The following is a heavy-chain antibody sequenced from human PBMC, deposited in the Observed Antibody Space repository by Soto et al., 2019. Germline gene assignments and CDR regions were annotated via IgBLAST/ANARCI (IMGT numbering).Heavy chain of an antibody. Sequence: QVQLVESGGGVVQPGRSLRLSCAASGFTFSSYAMHWVRQAPGKGLEWVAVISYDGSNKYYADSVKGRFTISRDNSKNTLYLQMNSLRAEETAVYYCARRRESLGGAKDYWGQGTLVTVSS. J-gene: IGHJ4*02. V-gene: IGHV3-30-3*01. D-gene: IGHD3-16*01. CDR2: ISYDGSNK. CDR3: ARRRESLGGAKDY. CDR1: GFTFSSYA.